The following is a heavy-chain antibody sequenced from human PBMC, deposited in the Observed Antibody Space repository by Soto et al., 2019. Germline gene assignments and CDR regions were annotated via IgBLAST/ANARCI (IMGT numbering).Heavy chain of an antibody. Sequence: QVQLVASGGGVVQPGRSLRLSCAASGFTFSSYAMHWVRQAPGKGLEWVAVISYDGGNKYYADSVKGRFTISRDNSKNTLYLPINSLRAEDTAVYDCASAGVREITRPWSLLDYWGQGTLVTVSS. J-gene: IGHJ4*02. CDR1: GFTFSSYA. CDR3: ASAGVREITRPWSLLDY. D-gene: IGHD2-8*01. CDR2: ISYDGGNK. V-gene: IGHV3-30-3*01.